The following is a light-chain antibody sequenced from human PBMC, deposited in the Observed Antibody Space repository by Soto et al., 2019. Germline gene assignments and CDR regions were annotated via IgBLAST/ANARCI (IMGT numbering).Light chain of an antibody. J-gene: IGKJ3*01. CDR2: GAS. Sequence: EIVLTQSPGTLSLSPGERATLSCRASQSVSSSYLAWYQQKPGQAPRLLIYGASSRATGIPDRFSGSGSGTDFTLTISRLEPEDVAVYYCQQYGSSPFTFGLGPKWISN. V-gene: IGKV3-20*01. CDR3: QQYGSSPFT. CDR1: QSVSSSY.